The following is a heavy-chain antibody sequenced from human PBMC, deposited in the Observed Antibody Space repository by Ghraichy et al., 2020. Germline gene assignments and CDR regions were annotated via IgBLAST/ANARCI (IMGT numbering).Heavy chain of an antibody. CDR2: INHSGST. Sequence: SETLSLTCAVYGGSFSGYYWSWIRQPPGKGLEWIGEINHSGSTNYNPSLKSRVTISVDTSKNQFSLKLSSVTAADTAVYYCARAPRKNNNRLIVVVPAAIRFDPWGQGTLVTVSS. CDR1: GGSFSGYY. V-gene: IGHV4-34*01. D-gene: IGHD2-2*02. J-gene: IGHJ5*02. CDR3: ARAPRKNNNRLIVVVPAAIRFDP.